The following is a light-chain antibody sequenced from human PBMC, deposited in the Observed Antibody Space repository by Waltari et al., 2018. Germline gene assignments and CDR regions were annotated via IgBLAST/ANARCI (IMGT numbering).Light chain of an antibody. J-gene: IGKJ1*01. Sequence: EIMLTQSPGTLSLSPGERATLPCRASQSISKYLAWYQQKPGQAPSLPISDASSRATGIPDRFSGSGSGTDFSLTISRLEPEDFAVYYCQKYGSLPATFGQGTKVEIK. V-gene: IGKV3-20*01. CDR3: QKYGSLPAT. CDR2: DAS. CDR1: QSISKY.